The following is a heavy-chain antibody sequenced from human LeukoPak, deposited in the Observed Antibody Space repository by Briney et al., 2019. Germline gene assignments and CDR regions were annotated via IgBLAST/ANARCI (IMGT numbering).Heavy chain of an antibody. CDR1: GFSFSSYE. J-gene: IGHJ4*02. V-gene: IGHV3-48*03. Sequence: GGSLRLSCAASGFSFSSYEMSWVRQAPGKGLEWVSHISSDGHVETYVDSVRGRFTMSRDNAKNFLFLQMNGLRAEDTAVYYCARDTLNGPFVISLDYWGQGALVTVSS. CDR2: ISSDGHVE. CDR3: ARDTLNGPFVISLDY. D-gene: IGHD3-9*01.